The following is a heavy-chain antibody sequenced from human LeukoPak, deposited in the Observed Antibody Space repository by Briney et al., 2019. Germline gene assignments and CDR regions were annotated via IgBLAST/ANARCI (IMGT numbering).Heavy chain of an antibody. Sequence: PGGSLRLSCAASGFIFSNSGMHWVRQAPGKGLEWVTVIYTDGSTKYYADSVKGRFTISRDNSKNTLYLQMNSLRAEDTAVYYGARNSGGRRYYFTEWGQGTLVTVSS. V-gene: IGHV3-33*01. D-gene: IGHD3-10*01. CDR1: GFIFSNSG. J-gene: IGHJ4*02. CDR3: ARNSGGRRYYFTE. CDR2: IYTDGSTK.